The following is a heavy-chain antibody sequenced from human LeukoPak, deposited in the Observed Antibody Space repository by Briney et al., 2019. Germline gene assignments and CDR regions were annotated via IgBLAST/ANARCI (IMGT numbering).Heavy chain of an antibody. J-gene: IGHJ6*02. D-gene: IGHD2-2*01. CDR1: GFTFSSYE. Sequence: GGSLRLSCAASGFTFSSYEMNWVRQAPGKGLEWVSYISSGGSTIYYADSVKGRFTISRDNAKNSLYLQMNSLRAEDTAVYYCARDRLYQLPVYYYGMDVWGQGTTVTVSS. CDR3: ARDRLYQLPVYYYGMDV. V-gene: IGHV3-48*03. CDR2: ISSGGSTI.